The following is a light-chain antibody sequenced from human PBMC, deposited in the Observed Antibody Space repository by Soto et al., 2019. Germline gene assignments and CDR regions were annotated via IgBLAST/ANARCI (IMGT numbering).Light chain of an antibody. CDR2: EVS. CDR3: SSSTSYNTLA. V-gene: IGLV2-14*01. CDR1: NSDVGGYNF. J-gene: IGLJ2*01. Sequence: QSALTQPASVSGSPGQSITISCTGTNSDVGGYNFVSWYQNYSGKAPKLIIYEVSNRPSGVSNRFSGSKSGNTASLTISGLQAEDEADYYRSSSTSYNTLAFGGGTKLTVL.